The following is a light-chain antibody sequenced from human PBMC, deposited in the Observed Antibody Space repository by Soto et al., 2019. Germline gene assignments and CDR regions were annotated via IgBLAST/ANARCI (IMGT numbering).Light chain of an antibody. CDR3: QTWGTGDVV. V-gene: IGLV4-69*01. CDR1: SGHSTYA. Sequence: QSVLTQAPSASASLGASVKLTCTLSSGHSTYAIAWHQQQPEKGPRYLMKLNSDGRHFKGDGIPDRFSGSSSGAERYLTISSLQSEDEADYYCQTWGTGDVVFGGGTKLTVL. CDR2: LNSDGRH. J-gene: IGLJ2*01.